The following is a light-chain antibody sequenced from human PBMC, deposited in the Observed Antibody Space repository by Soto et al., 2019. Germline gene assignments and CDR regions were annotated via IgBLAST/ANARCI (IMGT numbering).Light chain of an antibody. CDR1: QGVRSN. Sequence: EIVMTQSPAILSVSPGERATLSCRASQGVRSNLAWYQQKPGQPPRLVISGASNRATGIPDRFSGSGSGTDFTLTISRLEPEDFAVYYCQQYGSPGTFGQGTKVDIK. CDR3: QQYGSPGT. V-gene: IGKV3-20*01. CDR2: GAS. J-gene: IGKJ1*01.